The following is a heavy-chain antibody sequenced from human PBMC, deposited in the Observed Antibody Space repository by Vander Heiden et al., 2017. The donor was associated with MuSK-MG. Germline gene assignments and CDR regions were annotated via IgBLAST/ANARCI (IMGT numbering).Heavy chain of an antibody. CDR2: IYYSGST. J-gene: IGHJ3*02. CDR3: ARPGYGDYVGAFDI. CDR1: GGSISSYY. V-gene: IGHV4-59*01. D-gene: IGHD4-17*01. Sequence: QVQLQESGPGLVKPSETLSLTCTVSGGSISSYYWSWIRQPPGKGLEWIGYIYYSGSTNYNPSLKSRVTISVDTSKNQFSLKLSSVTAADTAVYYCARPGYGDYVGAFDIWGQGTMVTVSS.